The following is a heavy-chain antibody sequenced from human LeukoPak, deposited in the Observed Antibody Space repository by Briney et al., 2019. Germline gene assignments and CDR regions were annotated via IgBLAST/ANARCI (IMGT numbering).Heavy chain of an antibody. Sequence: WXWXRQPPGKGLEWIGDIYYSGSTNYNPSLKSRVTISVDTSKNQFSLKLSSVTAADTAVYYCARLKVRGVILNWGQGTLVTVSS. CDR3: ARLKVRGVILN. V-gene: IGHV4-59*08. CDR2: IYYSGST. J-gene: IGHJ4*02. D-gene: IGHD3-10*01.